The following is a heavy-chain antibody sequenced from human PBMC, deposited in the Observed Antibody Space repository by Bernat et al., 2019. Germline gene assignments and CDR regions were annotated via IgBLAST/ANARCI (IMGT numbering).Heavy chain of an antibody. Sequence: EVQLVESGGGLVQPGGSLRLSCAGSGFTFSSYWMHWVRQVSGKGLVWVSRINSDGSSTSYADSVKGRFTISRDNAKNTLYLQMNSLRAEDTAVYYYRRVQVHRQYYDFWSGYYSRADGAFDIWGQGTMVTVSS. CDR1: GFTFSSYW. CDR3: RRVQVHRQYYDFWSGYYSRADGAFDI. CDR2: INSDGSST. D-gene: IGHD3-3*01. V-gene: IGHV3-74*01. J-gene: IGHJ3*02.